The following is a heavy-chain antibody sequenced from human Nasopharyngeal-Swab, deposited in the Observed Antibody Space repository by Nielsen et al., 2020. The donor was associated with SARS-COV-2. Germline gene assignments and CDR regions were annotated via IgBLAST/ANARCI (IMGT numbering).Heavy chain of an antibody. CDR3: ARDYYDNYDSDY. V-gene: IGHV1-2*02. J-gene: IGHJ4*02. Sequence: WVRQAPGQGLEWVGCINPDSGDTQSAQKFQGRVTVTSDRSRSTAYIDLSRLRSDDTAVYYCARDYYDNYDSDYWGQGTLVTVSS. CDR2: INPDSGDT. D-gene: IGHD3-22*01.